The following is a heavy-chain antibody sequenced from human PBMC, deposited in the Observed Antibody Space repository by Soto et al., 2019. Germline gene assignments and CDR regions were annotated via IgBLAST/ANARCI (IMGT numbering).Heavy chain of an antibody. CDR2: ISSSSSTI. D-gene: IGHD2-15*01. J-gene: IGHJ6*03. CDR1: GFTFSSYS. CDR3: ARDVQDIVVVVADPSYMDV. V-gene: IGHV3-48*01. Sequence: GGSLRLSCAASGFTFSSYSMNWVRQAPGKGLEWVSYISSSSSTIYYADSVKGRFTISRDNAKNSLYLQMNSLRAEDTAVYYCARDVQDIVVVVADPSYMDVWGKGTTVTVSS.